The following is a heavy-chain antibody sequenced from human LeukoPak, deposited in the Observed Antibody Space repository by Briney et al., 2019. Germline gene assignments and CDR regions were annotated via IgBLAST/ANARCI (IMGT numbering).Heavy chain of an antibody. D-gene: IGHD1-14*01. J-gene: IGHJ4*02. CDR3: ARGRGRRGYYFDY. V-gene: IGHV4-34*01. Sequence: SETLSLTCAVYGGSFSGYYWSWIRQPPGKGLEWIGEINHSGSTNYNPSLKRRVTISVDTSKNQFSLKLSSVTAADTAVYYCARGRGRRGYYFDYWGQGTLVTVSS. CDR2: INHSGST. CDR1: GGSFSGYY.